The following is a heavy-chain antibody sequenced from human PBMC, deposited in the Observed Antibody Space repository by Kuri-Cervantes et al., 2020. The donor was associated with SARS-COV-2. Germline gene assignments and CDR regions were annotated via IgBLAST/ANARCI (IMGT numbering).Heavy chain of an antibody. CDR1: GYTFTGYY. V-gene: IGHV1-2*02. D-gene: IGHD5-18*01. CDR2: INPNSGGT. J-gene: IGHJ6*03. Sequence: ASVKVSCKASGYTFTGYYMHWVRQAPGQGLEWMGWINPNSGGTNYAQKFQGRVTMTRDTSISTAYMELSRLRSDDTAVYYCAREAAMATGGYYCYMDVWGKGTTVTVSS. CDR3: AREAAMATGGYYCYMDV.